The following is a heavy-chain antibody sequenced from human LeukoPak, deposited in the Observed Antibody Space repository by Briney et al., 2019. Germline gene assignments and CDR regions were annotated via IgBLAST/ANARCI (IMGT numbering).Heavy chain of an antibody. CDR2: IYYSGST. V-gene: IGHV4-61*01. Sequence: NPSETLSLTCTVSGGSIRSSYYYWGWIRQPPGKGLEWIGYIYYSGSTNYNPSLKSRVTISVDTSKNQFSLKLSSVAAADTAVYYCARDKGSGWYNYWGQGTLVTVSS. CDR1: GGSIRSSYYY. CDR3: ARDKGSGWYNY. J-gene: IGHJ4*02. D-gene: IGHD6-19*01.